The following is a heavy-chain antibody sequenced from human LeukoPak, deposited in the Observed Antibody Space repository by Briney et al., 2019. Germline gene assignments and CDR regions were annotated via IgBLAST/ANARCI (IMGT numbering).Heavy chain of an antibody. CDR1: GYTFTSYG. V-gene: IGHV1-2*06. J-gene: IGHJ4*02. Sequence: ASVKVSCKASGYTFTSYGISWVRQAPGQGLEWMGRINPNSGGTNYAQKFQGRVTMTRDTSISTAYMELSRLRSDDTAVYYCARSLRLSIDYWGQGTLVTVSS. CDR3: ARSLRLSIDY. D-gene: IGHD3-16*02. CDR2: INPNSGGT.